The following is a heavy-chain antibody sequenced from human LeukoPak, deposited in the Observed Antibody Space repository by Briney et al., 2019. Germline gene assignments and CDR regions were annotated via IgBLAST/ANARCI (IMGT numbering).Heavy chain of an antibody. CDR1: GYTFTSYG. CDR3: ARSTITIFGVVITPFDY. J-gene: IGHJ4*02. Sequence: ASVKVSCKASGYTFTSYGISWVRQAPGQGLEWMGWISAYNGNTNYAQKLQGRVTMTTDTSTSTAYMELRSLRSDDTAVYYCARSTITIFGVVITPFDYWGQGTLVTVSS. D-gene: IGHD3-3*01. CDR2: ISAYNGNT. V-gene: IGHV1-18*01.